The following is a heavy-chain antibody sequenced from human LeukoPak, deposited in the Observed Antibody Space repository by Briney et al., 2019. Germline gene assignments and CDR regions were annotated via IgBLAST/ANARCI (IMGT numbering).Heavy chain of an antibody. D-gene: IGHD4-17*01. CDR3: ARGTVGYFYYYMDA. J-gene: IGHJ6*03. Sequence: ASVKVSCKASGYTFTNYGISWVRQAPGQGLEWMGWINPNTGGTNYAQKFRGRITMTRDTSIKTVYMELSGLRSDDTAIYYCARGTVGYFYYYMDAWGQGTAVTISS. CDR2: INPNTGGT. V-gene: IGHV1-2*02. CDR1: GYTFTNYG.